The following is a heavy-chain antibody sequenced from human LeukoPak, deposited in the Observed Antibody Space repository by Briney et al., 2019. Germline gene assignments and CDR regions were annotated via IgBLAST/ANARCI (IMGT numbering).Heavy chain of an antibody. CDR1: GFTFSSYG. CDR2: ISYDGGNK. J-gene: IGHJ4*02. Sequence: GGSLRLSCAASGFTFSSYGMHWVRQAPGKGLEWVAVISYDGGNKYYADSVKGRFTISRDNSKNTLYLQMNSLRAEDTAVYYCAKGDSSGYYLDYWGQGTLVTVSS. CDR3: AKGDSSGYYLDY. D-gene: IGHD3-22*01. V-gene: IGHV3-30*18.